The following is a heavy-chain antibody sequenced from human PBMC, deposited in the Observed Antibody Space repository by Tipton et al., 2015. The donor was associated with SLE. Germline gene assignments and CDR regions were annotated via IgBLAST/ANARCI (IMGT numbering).Heavy chain of an antibody. Sequence: TLSLTCDVSGYFISSGYYWGWIRQSPGKGLEWIGYIHYSGSTNYNPSLKSRVTISVDTSKNQFSLKVSSVTAADTAVYYCAGDRHSTGWSYYWGQGTLVTDSS. CDR1: GYFISSGYY. V-gene: IGHV4-38-2*02. D-gene: IGHD6-19*01. CDR2: IHYSGST. CDR3: AGDRHSTGWSYY. J-gene: IGHJ4*02.